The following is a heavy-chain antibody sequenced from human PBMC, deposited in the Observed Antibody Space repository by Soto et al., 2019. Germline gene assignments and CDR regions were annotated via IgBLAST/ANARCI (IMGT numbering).Heavy chain of an antibody. Sequence: AVKVSCKTSGGTFSNDIITWVRQAPGQGLEWMGRIIPLLDTTNYAQKFQGRVTITADKSTGTAYMELNSLRSEDTAVYYCVRVVAIPGYPDYWCQGTLDIGSS. V-gene: IGHV1-69*08. CDR2: IIPLLDTT. J-gene: IGHJ4*02. CDR1: GGTFSNDI. CDR3: VRVVAIPGYPDY. D-gene: IGHD5-18*01.